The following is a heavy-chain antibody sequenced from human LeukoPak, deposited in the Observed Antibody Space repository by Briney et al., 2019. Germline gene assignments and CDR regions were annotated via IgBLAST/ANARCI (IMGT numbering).Heavy chain of an antibody. J-gene: IGHJ4*02. CDR1: GGSISSSNYY. D-gene: IGHD2-15*01. Sequence: SETLSLTCTVSGGSISSSNYYWGWIRQPPGKGLEWIGSIYYRGSTYYNPPLNSRVTISVDTSKNQFTLKVNSVTDADTAVYFCARQLKGYCSGGSCFSGFDSWGQGAQVTVSS. CDR3: ARQLKGYCSGGSCFSGFDS. V-gene: IGHV4-39*01. CDR2: IYYRGST.